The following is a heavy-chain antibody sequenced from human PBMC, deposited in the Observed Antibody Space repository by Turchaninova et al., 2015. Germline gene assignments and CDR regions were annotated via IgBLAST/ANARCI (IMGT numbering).Heavy chain of an antibody. J-gene: IGHJ6*03. Sequence: QVQLQESGPGLVKPSGTLSVTCAVSGDSITNSYWWTWLRQSLGKGLEWIGEMYYRGSTNSNPSLGGRVTMSEDASKNQFSLKLTSGTAADTAVYYCARGAAREHFYYMDVWGTGTAVSVSS. V-gene: IGHV4-4*02. CDR2: MYYRGST. CDR3: ARGAAREHFYYMDV. D-gene: IGHD6-13*01. CDR1: GDSITNSYW.